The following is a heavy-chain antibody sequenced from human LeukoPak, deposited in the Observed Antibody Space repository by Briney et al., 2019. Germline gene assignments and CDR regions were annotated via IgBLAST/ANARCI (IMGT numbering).Heavy chain of an antibody. J-gene: IGHJ4*02. CDR1: GFTFSSYA. CDR3: AKEQSVYYYDSSGYYYYFDN. V-gene: IGHV3-23*01. Sequence: GGSLRLSCAASGFTFSSYAMSWVRQAPGKGLEWVSAISGSGGSTYYADSVKGRFTISRDNSKNTLYLQMNSLRAEDTAVYYCAKEQSVYYYDSSGYYYYFDNRGQGTLVTVSS. D-gene: IGHD3-22*01. CDR2: ISGSGGST.